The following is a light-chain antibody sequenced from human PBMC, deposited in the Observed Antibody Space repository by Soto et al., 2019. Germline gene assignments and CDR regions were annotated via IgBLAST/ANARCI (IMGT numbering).Light chain of an antibody. V-gene: IGKV3-20*01. Sequence: EIVLTQSPGTLSLSPGERATLSCRASQSVSSNYLAWYQQKPGQAPRLLIYAASSRITGIPDRFSGSGSGTDXXLXXXRLEPEDFAVYHCQQYGSSPRTFGQGTKVEIK. CDR3: QQYGSSPRT. J-gene: IGKJ1*01. CDR2: AAS. CDR1: QSVSSNY.